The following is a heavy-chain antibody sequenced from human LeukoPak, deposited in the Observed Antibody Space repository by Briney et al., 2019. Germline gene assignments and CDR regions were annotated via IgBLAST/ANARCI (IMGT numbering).Heavy chain of an antibody. CDR3: ARVNGDPTVTDY. V-gene: IGHV3-53*01. J-gene: IGHJ4*02. CDR1: GFTVRSKY. CDR2: IYAGGRT. D-gene: IGHD7-27*01. Sequence: PGGSLRLSCAASGFTVRSKYMSWVRQAPGKGLEWVSVIYAGGRTYYADSVKGRFTISRDNSNNTLYLQMNSLRAEDTAVYYCARVNGDPTVTDYWGQGTLVTVSS.